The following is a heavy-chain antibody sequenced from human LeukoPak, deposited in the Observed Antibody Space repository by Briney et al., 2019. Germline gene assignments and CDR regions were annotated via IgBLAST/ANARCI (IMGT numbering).Heavy chain of an antibody. J-gene: IGHJ4*02. D-gene: IGHD3-22*01. V-gene: IGHV3-21*01. CDR2: IDSNSNFM. Sequence: GGSLRLSCAASGFTFGLYSMTWVRQAAGKGLEWVSLIDSNSNFMNYADSVKGRFTISRDNAKKSLYLQVDSLRAEDTAVYYRARDHRRGTMIVVLWGQGTLVTVSS. CDR3: ARDHRRGTMIVVL. CDR1: GFTFGLYS.